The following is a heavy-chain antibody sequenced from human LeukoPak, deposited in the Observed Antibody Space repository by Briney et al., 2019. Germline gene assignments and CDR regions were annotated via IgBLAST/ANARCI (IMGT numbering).Heavy chain of an antibody. J-gene: IGHJ4*02. CDR3: ARGSYDSSGYPPDY. Sequence: VASVKVSCKASGYTFTGYYMHWVRQAPGQGLEWMGWINPNSGGTNYAQKFQGRVTMTRDTSISTAYMELSRLRSDDTAVYYCARGSYDSSGYPPDYWGQGTLVTVSS. V-gene: IGHV1-2*02. D-gene: IGHD3-22*01. CDR1: GYTFTGYY. CDR2: INPNSGGT.